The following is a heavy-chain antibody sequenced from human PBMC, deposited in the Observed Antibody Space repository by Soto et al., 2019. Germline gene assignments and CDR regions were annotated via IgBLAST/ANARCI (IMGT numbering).Heavy chain of an antibody. CDR2: INADNGNT. V-gene: IGHV1-3*01. D-gene: IGHD3-3*01. J-gene: IGHJ4*02. CDR1: RYTFTSYA. CDR3: ARGGYDFWSGYSLDY. Sequence: ASVKVSCKASRYTFTSYAMHWVRQAPGQRLEWMGWINADNGNTKYSQKFQGRVTMTTDTSTSTAYMELRSLRSDDTAVYYCARGGYDFWSGYSLDYWGQGTQVTSPQ.